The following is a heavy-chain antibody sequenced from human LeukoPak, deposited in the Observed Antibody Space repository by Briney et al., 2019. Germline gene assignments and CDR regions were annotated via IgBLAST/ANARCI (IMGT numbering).Heavy chain of an antibody. J-gene: IGHJ4*02. V-gene: IGHV4-4*02. Sequence: SETLSLTCAVSGDSISSNYWWTWVRQPPGKGLEWIGEIHHSGSTNYSPSLKSRVTISVDNSRNQFSLGLSSVSAADTAVYYCARGIPGYFGTSGYYYEYWGQGTLVTVSS. CDR2: IHHSGST. CDR1: GDSISSNYW. D-gene: IGHD3-22*01. CDR3: ARGIPGYFGTSGYYYEY.